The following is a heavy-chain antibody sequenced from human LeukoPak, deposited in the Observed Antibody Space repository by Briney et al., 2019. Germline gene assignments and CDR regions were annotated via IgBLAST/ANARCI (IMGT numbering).Heavy chain of an antibody. Sequence: PGGSLRLSCAASGFTFSSYGMHWVRQAPGKGLEWVAVISYDRSNKYYADSVKGRFTISRDNSKNTLYLQMNSLRAEDTAVYYCAKDGDDYGDDEYYFDYWGQGTLVTVSS. CDR2: ISYDRSNK. CDR1: GFTFSSYG. J-gene: IGHJ4*02. CDR3: AKDGDDYGDDEYYFDY. V-gene: IGHV3-30*18. D-gene: IGHD4-17*01.